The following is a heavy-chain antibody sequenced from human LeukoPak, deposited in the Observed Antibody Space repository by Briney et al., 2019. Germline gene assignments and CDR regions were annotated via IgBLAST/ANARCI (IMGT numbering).Heavy chain of an antibody. CDR1: GGSFSGYY. D-gene: IGHD3-3*01. CDR3: ARGQPHYDFWSGYYFKGGNGKYYFDY. Sequence: PSEALSLTCAVYGGSFSGYYWSWIRQPPGKGLEWIGEINHSGSTNYNPSLKSRVTISVDTSKNQFSLKLSSVTAADTAVYYCARGQPHYDFWSGYYFKGGNGKYYFDYWGQGTLVTVSS. V-gene: IGHV4-34*01. CDR2: INHSGST. J-gene: IGHJ4*02.